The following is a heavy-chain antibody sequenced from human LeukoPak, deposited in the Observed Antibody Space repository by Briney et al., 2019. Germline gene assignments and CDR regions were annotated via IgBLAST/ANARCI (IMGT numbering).Heavy chain of an antibody. CDR2: FDPEDGET. V-gene: IGHV1-24*01. CDR1: GYTLTELS. CDR3: ATDIAAAGTYDAFDI. D-gene: IGHD6-13*01. Sequence: VASVKVSCKVSGYTLTELSMHWVRQAPGKGLEWMGGFDPEDGETIYAQKFQGRVTMTEDTSTDTAHMELSSLRSEDTAVYYCATDIAAAGTYDAFDIWGQGTMVTVSS. J-gene: IGHJ3*02.